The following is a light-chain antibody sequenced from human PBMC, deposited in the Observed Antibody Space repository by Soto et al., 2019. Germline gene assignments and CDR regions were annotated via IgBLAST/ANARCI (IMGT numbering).Light chain of an antibody. CDR2: DVS. V-gene: IGLV2-14*01. CDR3: SSYTSSSPLV. CDR1: SSDVGGYNY. J-gene: IGLJ2*01. Sequence: QSALTQPASVSGSPGQSITISCTGTSSDVGGYNYVSWYQQHPGKAPKLMIYDVSNRPSGVSNRFSGSKSGNTASLTISGLQAEDEADYYCSSYTSSSPLVFGGGTTLPVL.